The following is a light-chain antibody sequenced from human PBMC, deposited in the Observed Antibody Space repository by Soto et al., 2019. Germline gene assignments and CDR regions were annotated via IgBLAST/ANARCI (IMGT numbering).Light chain of an antibody. V-gene: IGKV1-5*01. Sequence: DIQMTQSPSTLSASVGDRVTITCRASQSISSWLAWYQQKLGRAPRLLIYDASSLESGVPSRFSGSGYGTEFTLTLSSLQPDDFATYYCQQYNTYSSLPFGGGTKVAIK. CDR2: DAS. J-gene: IGKJ4*01. CDR1: QSISSW. CDR3: QQYNTYSSLP.